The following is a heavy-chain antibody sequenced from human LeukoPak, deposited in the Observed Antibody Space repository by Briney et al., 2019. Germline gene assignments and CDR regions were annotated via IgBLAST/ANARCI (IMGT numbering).Heavy chain of an antibody. D-gene: IGHD3-22*01. V-gene: IGHV3-30-3*01. CDR3: ARDADSSGCYYPIDY. CDR1: GFTFSSYA. CDR2: ISYDGSNK. Sequence: GGSLRLSCAASGFTFSSYAMHWVRQAPGKGLEWVAVISYDGSNKYYADSVKGRFTISRDNSKNTLYLQMNSLRAEDTAVYYCARDADSSGCYYPIDYWGQGTLVTVSP. J-gene: IGHJ4*02.